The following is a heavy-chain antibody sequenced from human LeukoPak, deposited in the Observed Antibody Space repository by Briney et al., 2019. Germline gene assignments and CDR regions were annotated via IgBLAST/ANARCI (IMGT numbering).Heavy chain of an antibody. CDR2: INPNSGGT. D-gene: IGHD3-22*01. J-gene: IGHJ4*02. CDR3: ARVLSPTYYYDSSGLND. CDR1: GYIFTGYY. V-gene: IGHV1-2*02. Sequence: ASVKVSCKASGYIFTGYYMHWVRQAPGQGLEWMGWINPNSGGTNYAQKFQGRVTMTRDTSISTAYMELSRLRSDDTAVYYCARVLSPTYYYDSSGLNDWGQGTLVTVSS.